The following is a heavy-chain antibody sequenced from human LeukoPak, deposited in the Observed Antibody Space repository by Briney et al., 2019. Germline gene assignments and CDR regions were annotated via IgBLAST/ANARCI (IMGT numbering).Heavy chain of an antibody. CDR2: IDPGDSDT. Sequence: GESLKISCKGSGYSFTSYWIGWVRQMPGKGLEWMGIIDPGDSDTRYSPSFQGQVTISADKSISTAYLQRSSLKASDTTMYYCARLGEKEYYDSSPGWFDPWGQGTLVTVSS. CDR3: ARLGEKEYYDSSPGWFDP. V-gene: IGHV5-51*01. CDR1: GYSFTSYW. D-gene: IGHD3-22*01. J-gene: IGHJ5*02.